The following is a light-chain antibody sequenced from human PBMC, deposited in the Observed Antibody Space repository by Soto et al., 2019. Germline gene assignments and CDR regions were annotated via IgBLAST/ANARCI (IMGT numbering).Light chain of an antibody. CDR2: GNR. Sequence: QSALTQPPSVSGAPGQRVTISCTGSSSNIGAGYDVHWYQQLPGTAPKLLIYGNRNRPSGVAYRFSGSKSGTTASLAITGRQAEDEADYYCQSSDGSLSAWVFGGGTKLTVL. CDR1: SSNIGAGYD. CDR3: QSSDGSLSAWV. J-gene: IGLJ3*02. V-gene: IGLV1-40*01.